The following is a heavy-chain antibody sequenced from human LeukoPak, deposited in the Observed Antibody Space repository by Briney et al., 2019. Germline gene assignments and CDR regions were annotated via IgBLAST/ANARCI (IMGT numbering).Heavy chain of an antibody. CDR2: IFYSGNT. D-gene: IGHD6-19*01. Sequence: SETLSLTCTVSGGSISSSSYYWGWIRQPPGKGLGWIGNIFYSGNTYYNPSLKSRFTISVDMNKMQFSLKLSSVTAADTAVYYCARTVSFIVVPGTGGYYYMDVWGKGTTITISS. CDR3: ARTVSFIVVPGTGGYYYMDV. CDR1: GGSISSSSYY. J-gene: IGHJ6*03. V-gene: IGHV4-39*01.